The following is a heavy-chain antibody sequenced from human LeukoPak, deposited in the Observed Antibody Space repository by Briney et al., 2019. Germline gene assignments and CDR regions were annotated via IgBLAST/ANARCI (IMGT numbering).Heavy chain of an antibody. D-gene: IGHD3-22*01. V-gene: IGHV1-69*13. J-gene: IGHJ4*02. CDR3: ARNLRVVENYFDY. CDR2: IIPIFGTA. CDR1: GGTFSSYA. Sequence: SVTVSCKASGGTFSSYAISWVRQAPGQGLEWMGGIIPIFGTANYAQKFQGRVTITADESTSTAYMELSSLRSEDTAAYYCARNLRVVENYFDYWGQGTLVTVSS.